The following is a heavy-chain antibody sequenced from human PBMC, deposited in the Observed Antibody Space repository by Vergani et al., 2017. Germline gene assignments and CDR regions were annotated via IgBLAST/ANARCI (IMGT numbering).Heavy chain of an antibody. Sequence: QLQLQESGSGLVKHSQTLSLTCAVSCGSICSGGYSWSWIRQPPGKGLELIGYIYHSGSTYYNPSLKSRVTISVDRSKNQFSLKLSSVTAADTAVYYCARGYCSSTRCCNWFDPWGPGTLVTVSS. D-gene: IGHD2-2*01. CDR3: ARGYCSSTRCCNWFDP. J-gene: IGHJ5*02. V-gene: IGHV4-30-2*01. CDR2: IYHSGST. CDR1: CGSICSGGYS.